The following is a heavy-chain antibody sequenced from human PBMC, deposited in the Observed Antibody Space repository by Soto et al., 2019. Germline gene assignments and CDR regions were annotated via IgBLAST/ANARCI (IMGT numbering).Heavy chain of an antibody. CDR3: AKSSRIRGWFDY. Sequence: GGSLRLSCAASGFTFDKYAMHWVRQTPGKGLEWVSGISRNSDSIGYADSVKGRFTISRDNAKNSLYLQMNSLRAEDTALYYCAKSSRIRGWFDYSGQGTFVPVSS. V-gene: IGHV3-9*01. D-gene: IGHD6-19*01. CDR2: ISRNSDSI. J-gene: IGHJ4*02. CDR1: GFTFDKYA.